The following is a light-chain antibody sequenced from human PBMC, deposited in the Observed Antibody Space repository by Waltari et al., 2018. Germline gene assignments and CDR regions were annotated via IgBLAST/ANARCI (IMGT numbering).Light chain of an antibody. CDR1: SSDVGGYSY. Sequence: QSALTQPPSASGSPGQSVTISCTGTSSDVGGYSYVSWYQQYPGRAPKLIIYEVTKRPSGVPDRFSGSKSGNTASLTVSGLQAEDEADYYCSSYAGSNMVVFGGGTKLTVL. CDR3: SSYAGSNMVV. V-gene: IGLV2-8*01. CDR2: EVT. J-gene: IGLJ3*02.